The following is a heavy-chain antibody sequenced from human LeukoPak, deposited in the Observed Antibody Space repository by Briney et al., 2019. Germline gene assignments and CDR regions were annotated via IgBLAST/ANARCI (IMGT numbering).Heavy chain of an antibody. CDR1: GFTFSSYA. CDR3: ATPYYDILLGAFDI. D-gene: IGHD3-9*01. V-gene: IGHV3-30-3*01. CDR2: ISYDGSNK. J-gene: IGHJ3*02. Sequence: GGSLRLSCAASGFTFSSYAMHWVRQAPGKGLEWVAVISYDGSNKYYADSVRGRFTIPRDNSKNTLYLQMNSLRAEDTAVYYCATPYYDILLGAFDIWGQGTMVTVSS.